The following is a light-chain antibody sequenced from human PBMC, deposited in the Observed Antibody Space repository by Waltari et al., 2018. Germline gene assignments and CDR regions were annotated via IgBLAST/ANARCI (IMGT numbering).Light chain of an antibody. CDR3: QSADSSGAYVV. CDR1: VLPKQY. V-gene: IGLV3-25*03. CDR2: KDT. J-gene: IGLJ2*01. Sequence: SFELTQPPSVSVSTGQTARITCSGDVLPKQYAHWYQQRPGQAPLLIIYKDTERPSGIPERFSGSSSGTPVTLTISGVRAEDEADYHCQSADSSGAYVVFGGGTNLTVL.